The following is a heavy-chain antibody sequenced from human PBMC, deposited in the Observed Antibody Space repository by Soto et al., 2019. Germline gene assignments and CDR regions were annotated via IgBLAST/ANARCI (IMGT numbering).Heavy chain of an antibody. D-gene: IGHD3-10*01. CDR3: ARDRITMVRGVTVYNWFDP. CDR1: GCSISSGGYY. J-gene: IGHJ5*02. Sequence: PSETLSLSCTVSGCSISSGGYYWSWIRQHPGKGLEWIGYIYYSGSTYYNPSLKSRVTISVDTSKNQFSLKLSSVTAADTAVYYCARDRITMVRGVTVYNWFDPWGQGTLVTVSS. V-gene: IGHV4-31*03. CDR2: IYYSGST.